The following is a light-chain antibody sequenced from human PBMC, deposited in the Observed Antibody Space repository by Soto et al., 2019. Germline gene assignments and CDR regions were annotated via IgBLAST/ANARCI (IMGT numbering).Light chain of an antibody. Sequence: DIVMTQSPDSLAVSLGERATINCKSSQSVLYSSNNKNYLAWYQQKPGQPPKLLIYWASTRESGVPDRFSGSGSGTDFPLTISRLQAEDVAVYYCQQYYSTPEFTFGPGTKVDIK. V-gene: IGKV4-1*01. CDR3: QQYYSTPEFT. CDR2: WAS. CDR1: QSVLYSSNNKNY. J-gene: IGKJ3*01.